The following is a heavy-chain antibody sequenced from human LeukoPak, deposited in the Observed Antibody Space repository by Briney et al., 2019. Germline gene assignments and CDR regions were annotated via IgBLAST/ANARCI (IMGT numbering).Heavy chain of an antibody. CDR2: TYYSGST. Sequence: PSETLSLTCTVSGGSISSSSYYWGWIRQPPGKGLEWIGSTYYSGSTYYNPSLKSRVTISVDTSKNQFSLKLSSVTAADTAVYYCARHQTYCTNGVCYFDAFDIWGQGTMVTVSS. D-gene: IGHD2-8*01. V-gene: IGHV4-39*01. CDR3: ARHQTYCTNGVCYFDAFDI. J-gene: IGHJ3*02. CDR1: GGSISSSSYY.